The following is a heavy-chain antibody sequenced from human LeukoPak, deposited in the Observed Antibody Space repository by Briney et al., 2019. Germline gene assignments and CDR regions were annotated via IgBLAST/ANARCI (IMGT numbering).Heavy chain of an antibody. CDR3: ARDYYYDSSGYFDY. Sequence: SETLSLTCTVSGGSISSSSYYWGWIRQPPWTGLEWIGSIYYSGSTYYNPSLKRRVTISVETSKNQFSLKLSSVTAADTAVYYCARDYYYDSSGYFDYWGQGTLVTVSS. CDR2: IYYSGST. CDR1: GGSISSSSYY. D-gene: IGHD3-22*01. J-gene: IGHJ4*02. V-gene: IGHV4-39*07.